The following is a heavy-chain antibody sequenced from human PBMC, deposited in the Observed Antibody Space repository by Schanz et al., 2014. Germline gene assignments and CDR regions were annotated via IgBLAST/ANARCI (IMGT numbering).Heavy chain of an antibody. CDR2: IIPILGIA. CDR1: GGTFSSDT. J-gene: IGHJ2*01. CDR3: ARLSVAGRPHVNYWYFDL. D-gene: IGHD6-19*01. Sequence: QVQLVQSGAEVKKPGSSVKVSCKASGGTFSSDTFSWVRQAPGQGLEWMGRIIPILGIANYAQNFQGRVTITADTSTSTAYMELTSLRSEDTAVYYCARLSVAGRPHVNYWYFDLWGRGTLXTVSS. V-gene: IGHV1-69*02.